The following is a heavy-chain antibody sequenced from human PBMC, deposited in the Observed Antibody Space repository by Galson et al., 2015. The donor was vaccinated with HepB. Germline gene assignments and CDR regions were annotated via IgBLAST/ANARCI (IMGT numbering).Heavy chain of an antibody. D-gene: IGHD5-24*01. CDR3: ARGRLKKINNWFDP. CDR1: GFTFSSYA. V-gene: IGHV3-30-3*01. CDR2: ISYDGSNK. Sequence: SLRLSCAASGFTFSSYAMHWVRQAPGKGLEWVAVISYDGSNKYYADSVKGRFTISRDNSKNTLYLQMNSLRDEDTAVYYCARGRLKKINNWFDPWGQGTLVTVSS. J-gene: IGHJ5*02.